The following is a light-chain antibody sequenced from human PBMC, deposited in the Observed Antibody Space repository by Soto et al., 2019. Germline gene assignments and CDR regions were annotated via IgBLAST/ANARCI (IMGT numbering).Light chain of an antibody. Sequence: EIVLTQSPATLSLSPGERATLSFSASQSVSSYLAWYQQKPGQAPRLLIYDASNRATGIPARFSGSGSGTDFTLTISSLEPEDFAVYYCQRRSNWPPWTFGQGTKVDI. CDR3: QRRSNWPPWT. CDR1: QSVSSY. J-gene: IGKJ1*01. CDR2: DAS. V-gene: IGKV3-11*01.